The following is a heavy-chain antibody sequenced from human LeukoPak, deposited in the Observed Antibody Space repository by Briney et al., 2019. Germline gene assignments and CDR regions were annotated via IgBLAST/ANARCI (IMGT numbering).Heavy chain of an antibody. V-gene: IGHV3-30*04. CDR2: ISDDGRQT. CDR1: GFIFSTYA. CDR3: ARVYLERLTAGYFDH. Sequence: GRSLRLSCAASGFIFSTYAMNWVRQAPGKGLEWVTVISDDGRQTYYADSVKGRFTISRDNSKNTVYLQMNSLRDEDSATYYCARVYLERLTAGYFDHWGQGTLVTVSP. D-gene: IGHD2-8*01. J-gene: IGHJ4*02.